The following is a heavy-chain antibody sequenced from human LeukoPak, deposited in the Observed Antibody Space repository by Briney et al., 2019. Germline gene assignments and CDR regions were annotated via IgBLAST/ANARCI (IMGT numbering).Heavy chain of an antibody. J-gene: IGHJ4*02. V-gene: IGHV3-23*01. D-gene: IGHD4-17*01. CDR1: KFTFSDYS. CDR3: AKGPSYGDLDY. CDR2: ISGSGGST. Sequence: GGSLRLSCAASKFTFSDYSMSWVRQAPGKGLEWVSTISGSGGSTYYADSVKGRFTVSRDDSKNTLYLQMNSLRAEDTAVYYCAKGPSYGDLDYWGQGTLVIVSS.